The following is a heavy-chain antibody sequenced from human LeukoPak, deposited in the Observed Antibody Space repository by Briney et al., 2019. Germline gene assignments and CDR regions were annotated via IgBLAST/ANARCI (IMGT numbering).Heavy chain of an antibody. J-gene: IGHJ4*02. D-gene: IGHD2-15*01. CDR3: ARDRRGYCSGGSCYSHYYFDY. CDR1: GFTFDDYA. CDR2: ISWNSGSI. V-gene: IGHV3-9*03. Sequence: GGSLRLSCAASGFTFDDYAMHWVRQAPGKGLEWVSGISWNSGSIGYADSVKGRFTISRDNAKNSLYLQMNSLRAEDMALYYCARDRRGYCSGGSCYSHYYFDYWGQGTLVTVSS.